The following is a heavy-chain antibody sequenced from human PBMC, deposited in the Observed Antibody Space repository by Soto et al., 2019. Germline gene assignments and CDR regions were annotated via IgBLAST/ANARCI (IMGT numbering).Heavy chain of an antibody. V-gene: IGHV4-59*01. D-gene: IGHD3-22*01. CDR2: IYYSGST. Sequence: SEARSLTCTVSGGSISRYSWSWIRQPPGKGLEWIGYIYYSGSTNYNPSLKSRVTISVDTSKNQFSLKLSTVTAADTAVYYCGRELYYDRSGFSQFDYWGQGTPVTVS. CDR1: GGSISRYS. J-gene: IGHJ4*02. CDR3: GRELYYDRSGFSQFDY.